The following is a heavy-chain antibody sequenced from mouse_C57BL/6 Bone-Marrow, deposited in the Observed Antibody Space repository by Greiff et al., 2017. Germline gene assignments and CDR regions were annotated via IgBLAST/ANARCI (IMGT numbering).Heavy chain of an antibody. CDR3: AREGVVGYAMDY. CDR1: GYAFTNYL. CDR2: INPGSGGT. Sequence: QVHVKQSGAELVRPGTSVKVSCKASGYAFTNYLIEWVKQRPGQGLEWIGVINPGSGGTNYNEKFKGKATLTADKSSSTAYMQLSSLTSEDSAVYCCAREGVVGYAMDYWGQGTSVTVSS. J-gene: IGHJ4*01. V-gene: IGHV1-54*01. D-gene: IGHD1-1*01.